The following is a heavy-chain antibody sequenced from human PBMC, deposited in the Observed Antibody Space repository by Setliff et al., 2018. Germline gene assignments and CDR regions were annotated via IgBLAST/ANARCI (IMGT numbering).Heavy chain of an antibody. J-gene: IGHJ6*03. CDR3: ARDNRGYAWDYYYYMDV. D-gene: IGHD2-15*01. Sequence: GASVKVSCKASGYTFTTYTMNWVRRAPGQGLEWMGWINTYTGNPTYARGFTGRFVFSLDTSVSTAYLQISTLKAEDTAVYYCARDNRGYAWDYYYYMDVWGKGTTVTVSS. CDR2: INTYTGNP. V-gene: IGHV7-4-1*02. CDR1: GYTFTTYT.